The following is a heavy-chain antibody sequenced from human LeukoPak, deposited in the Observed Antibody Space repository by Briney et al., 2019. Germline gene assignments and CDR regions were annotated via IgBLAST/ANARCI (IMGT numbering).Heavy chain of an antibody. V-gene: IGHV4-39*01. CDR2: IFHSGST. J-gene: IGHJ4*02. CDR3: ARLRISMIVVVN. D-gene: IGHD3-22*01. CDR1: GGSISSSSYY. Sequence: SETLSLTCTVSGGSISSSSYYWGWIRQPPGKGLEWIGSIFHSGSTYYNPLLKSRVTISVDTSKNQFSLKLSSVNAADTAVYYCARLRISMIVVVNWGQGTLVTVSS.